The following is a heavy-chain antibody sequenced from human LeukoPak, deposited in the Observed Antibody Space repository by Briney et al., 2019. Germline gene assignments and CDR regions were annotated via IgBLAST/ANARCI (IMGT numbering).Heavy chain of an antibody. CDR2: ISGSGSTI. V-gene: IGHV3-11*01. D-gene: IGHD1-26*01. Sequence: PGGSLRLSCAASGFTFSDYYMTWIRQAPGKGLEWVSYISGSGSTIHYADSVKGRFTISRDNAKNSLYLQMNSLRAEDTAVYYCARDGGSYYGGNYFDYWGQGILVTVSS. CDR1: GFTFSDYY. CDR3: ARDGGSYYGGNYFDY. J-gene: IGHJ4*02.